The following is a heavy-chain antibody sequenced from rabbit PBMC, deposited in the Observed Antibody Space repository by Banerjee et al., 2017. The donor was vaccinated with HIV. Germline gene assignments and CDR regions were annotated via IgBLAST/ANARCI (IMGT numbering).Heavy chain of an antibody. CDR2: IDTNDGDT. CDR1: GFSFSNKAV. J-gene: IGHJ2*01. CDR3: ARNYVNVFDP. V-gene: IGHV1S45*01. Sequence: QEQLVESRGGLVKPGGSLKLSCTASGFSFSNKAVMCWVRQAPGKGLEWIACIDTNDGDTDYASWPKGRFTISKTASTKVTRQMTSLTAADTATYFCARNYVNVFDPWGPGTLVTVS. D-gene: IGHD1-1*01.